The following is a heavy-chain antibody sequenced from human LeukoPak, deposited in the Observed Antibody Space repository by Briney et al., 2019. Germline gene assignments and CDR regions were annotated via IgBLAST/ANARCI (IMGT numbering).Heavy chain of an antibody. CDR3: AKDHRYGDPGSFGY. CDR2: IRYDGSNK. Sequence: GGSLILSCAASGFTFSSYGMHWVRQAPGKGLEWVAFIRYDGSNKYYADSVKGRSTISRDISKNTLYLQMNSLRAEDTAVYYCAKDHRYGDPGSFGYWGQGTLVTVSS. J-gene: IGHJ4*02. V-gene: IGHV3-30*02. D-gene: IGHD4-17*01. CDR1: GFTFSSYG.